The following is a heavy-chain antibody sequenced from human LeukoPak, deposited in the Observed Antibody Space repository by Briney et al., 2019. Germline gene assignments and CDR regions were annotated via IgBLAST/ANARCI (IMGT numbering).Heavy chain of an antibody. CDR1: GGSIRSSYYY. J-gene: IGHJ4*02. D-gene: IGHD2-21*02. CDR3: ARGDPAYCGGDCYSRDFDY. V-gene: IGHV4-39*07. CDR2: INHSGST. Sequence: SETLSLTCTVSGGSIRSSYYYWSWIRQPPGKGLEWIGEINHSGSTNYNPSLKSRVTISVDTSKNQFSLKLSSVTAADTAVYYCARGDPAYCGGDCYSRDFDYWGQGTLVTVSS.